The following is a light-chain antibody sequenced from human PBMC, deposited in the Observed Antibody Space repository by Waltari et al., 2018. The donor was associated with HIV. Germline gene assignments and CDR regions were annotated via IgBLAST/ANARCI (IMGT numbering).Light chain of an antibody. CDR3: QTWGHGIGV. J-gene: IGLJ3*02. CDR1: SRLTSYG. V-gene: IGLV4-69*01. Sequence: QLVLTQSPSASASLGASVKLTCTLSSRLTSYGIAWHQQHPGKGPRYLMTVNSYGSHIKGDGIPDRVSGSSSGAERYLTISSLQAEEEAVDYCQTWGHGIGVFGRGTQLTVL. CDR2: VNSYGSH.